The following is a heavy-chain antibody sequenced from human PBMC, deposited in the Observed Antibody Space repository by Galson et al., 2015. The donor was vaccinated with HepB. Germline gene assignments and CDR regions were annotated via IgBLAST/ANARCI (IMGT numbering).Heavy chain of an antibody. J-gene: IGHJ4*02. D-gene: IGHD6-19*01. CDR3: ARGYSSDWSVSIGY. CDR2: INWNGAST. CDR1: GFTFGDYG. V-gene: IGHV3-20*04. Sequence: SLRLSCAASGFTFGDYGMSWVRQAPGKGLEWVSGINWNGASTAYVDSVKGRFTISRDNAKNTLYLQMNSLRAEDTAVYYCARGYSSDWSVSIGYWGQGTLVTVSS.